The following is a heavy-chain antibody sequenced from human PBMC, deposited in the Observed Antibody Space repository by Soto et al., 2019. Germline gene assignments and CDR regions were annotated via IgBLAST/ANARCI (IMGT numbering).Heavy chain of an antibody. CDR1: GYTFTSYA. CDR3: ARGSSWSYFDY. Sequence: QVQLVQSGAEVKKPGASVKVSCKASGYTFTSYAIHWVRQAPGQRLEWMGWINTAKDNTKYSQKFQGRVTITRDTSASIVYMELSSLRSEDTAVYYCARGSSWSYFDYWGQGILVTVSS. D-gene: IGHD6-13*01. V-gene: IGHV1-3*04. J-gene: IGHJ4*02. CDR2: INTAKDNT.